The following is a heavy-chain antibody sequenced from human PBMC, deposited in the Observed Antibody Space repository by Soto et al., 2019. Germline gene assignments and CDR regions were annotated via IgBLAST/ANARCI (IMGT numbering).Heavy chain of an antibody. V-gene: IGHV4-59*01. D-gene: IGHD3-3*01. CDR2: IYYSGST. CDR1: GGSISSYY. CDR3: GRFLDRTFDY. J-gene: IGHJ4*02. Sequence: SETLSLTCTVSGGSISSYYWSWIRQPPGKGLEWIGYIYYSGSTNYNPSLKSRVTISVDTSKNQFSLKLSSVTAADTAVYYCGRFLDRTFDYWGQGTLVTVSS.